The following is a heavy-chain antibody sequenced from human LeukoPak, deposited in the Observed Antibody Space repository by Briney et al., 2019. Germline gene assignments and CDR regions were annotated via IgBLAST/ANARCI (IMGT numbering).Heavy chain of an antibody. D-gene: IGHD6-13*01. CDR2: MDPNSGNT. CDR3: ARDHLTTSHSSSWYWNYYYYYYMDV. CDR1: GYTFTNYD. V-gene: IGHV1-8*01. Sequence: ASVKVSCKASGYTFTNYDINWVRQATGQGLEWMGWMDPNSGNTAYAQKFQGRVTMTRDTSISTAYMELSSLRSEDTAVYYCARDHLTTSHSSSWYWNYYYYYYMDVWGKGTTVTVSS. J-gene: IGHJ6*03.